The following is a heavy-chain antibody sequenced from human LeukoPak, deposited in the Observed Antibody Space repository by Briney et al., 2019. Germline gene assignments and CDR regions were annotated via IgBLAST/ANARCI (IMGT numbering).Heavy chain of an antibody. CDR2: ISSSSSYI. Sequence: PGGSLRLSCAASGFTFSSYSMNWVRQAPGKGLEWVSSISSSSSYIYYADSVKGRFTISRDNAKNSLYLQMNSPRAEDTAVYYCARRTGFGELSIDYWGQGTLVTVSS. J-gene: IGHJ4*02. CDR1: GFTFSSYS. CDR3: ARRTGFGELSIDY. V-gene: IGHV3-21*01. D-gene: IGHD3-10*01.